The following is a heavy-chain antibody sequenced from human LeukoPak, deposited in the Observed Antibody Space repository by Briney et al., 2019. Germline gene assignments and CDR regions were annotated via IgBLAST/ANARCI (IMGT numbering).Heavy chain of an antibody. CDR2: INPKTGDT. CDR1: GYSFIAYY. J-gene: IGHJ4*02. D-gene: IGHD5-24*01. CDR3: ARDGYRNELDY. V-gene: IGHV1-2*02. Sequence: GASVKVSRKTSGYSFIAYYIHWVRQAPGQGLEWMGWINPKTGDTRYAQKLRGRVTMTRDTSVSTVYMDLSGLRSDDTAVYFCARDGYRNELDYWGRGTLVTVSS.